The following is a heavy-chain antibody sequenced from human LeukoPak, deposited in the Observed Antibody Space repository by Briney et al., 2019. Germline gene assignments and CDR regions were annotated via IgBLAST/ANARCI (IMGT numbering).Heavy chain of an antibody. CDR3: ARGIVADY. V-gene: IGHV4-30-2*01. D-gene: IGHD5-12*01. Sequence: PSETLSLTCTVSGGSISSSSYYWGWIRQPPGKGLEWIGYIYHSGSTYYNPSLKSRVTISVDRSKNQFSLKLSSVTAADTAVYYCARGIVADYWGQGTLVTVSS. CDR1: GGSISSSSYY. CDR2: IYHSGST. J-gene: IGHJ4*02.